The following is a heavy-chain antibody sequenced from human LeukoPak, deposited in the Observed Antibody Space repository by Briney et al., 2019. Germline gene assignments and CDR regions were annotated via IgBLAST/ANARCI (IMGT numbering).Heavy chain of an antibody. CDR2: IYYSGST. D-gene: IGHD2-2*01. V-gene: IGHV4-39*07. J-gene: IGHJ6*03. Sequence: SETLSLTCTVSGGSISSSSYYWGWIRQPPGKGLEWIGSIYYSGSTYYNPSLKSRVTISVDTSKNQFSLKLSSVTAADTAVYYCARPSKEYCSSTSCYAGYYYYYMDVWGKGTTVTISS. CDR3: ARPSKEYCSSTSCYAGYYYYYMDV. CDR1: GGSISSSSYY.